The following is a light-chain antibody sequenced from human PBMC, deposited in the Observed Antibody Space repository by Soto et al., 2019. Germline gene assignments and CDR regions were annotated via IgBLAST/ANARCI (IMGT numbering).Light chain of an antibody. V-gene: IGLV2-14*03. Sequence: QSALTQPASVSGSPGQSITISCAGTSNDVGGYNFVSWYQQHPGKAPKLMIYDVTYRPSGVSNRFSGSRSGNTASLTISGLQSEDEADYYCSSYIGSSAFTLAFGGGTKVTVL. CDR1: SNDVGGYNF. J-gene: IGLJ2*01. CDR2: DVT. CDR3: SSYIGSSAFTLA.